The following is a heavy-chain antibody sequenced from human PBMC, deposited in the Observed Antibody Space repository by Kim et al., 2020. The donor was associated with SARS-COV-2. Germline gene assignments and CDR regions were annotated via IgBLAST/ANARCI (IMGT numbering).Heavy chain of an antibody. J-gene: IGHJ5*02. V-gene: IGHV3-21*06. CDR3: ATDFWRDSA. Sequence: GGSLRLSCAASGLTFNTYSMNWVRQAPGKGLEWVSSISPSGTYMYYADSLKVRFTISRDNANSSVYLQMNSLRAEDTAVYYCATDFWRDSAWGQGTLVTVSS. D-gene: IGHD3-3*01. CDR1: GLTFNTYS. CDR2: ISPSGTYM.